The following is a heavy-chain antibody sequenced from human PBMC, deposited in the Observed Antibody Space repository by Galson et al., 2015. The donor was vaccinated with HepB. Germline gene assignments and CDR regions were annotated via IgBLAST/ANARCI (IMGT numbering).Heavy chain of an antibody. D-gene: IGHD4-17*01. CDR2: IVVGSGNT. V-gene: IGHV1-58*01. CDR3: AASPPPYGDYGNYYYYYYMDV. Sequence: SVKVSCKASGFTFTSSAVQWVRQARGQRLEWIGWIVVGSGNTNYAQKFQERVTITRDMSTSTAYMELSSLRSEDTAVYYCAASPPPYGDYGNYYYYYYMDVWGKGTTVTVSS. J-gene: IGHJ6*03. CDR1: GFTFTSSA.